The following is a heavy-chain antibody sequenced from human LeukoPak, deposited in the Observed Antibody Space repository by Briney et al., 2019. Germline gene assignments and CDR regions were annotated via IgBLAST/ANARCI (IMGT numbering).Heavy chain of an antibody. CDR1: GYTFTSYD. Sequence: ASVKVSCKASGYTFTSYDINWVRQATGQGLEWMGWMNPNSGNTGYAQKFQGRVTMTRNTSISTAYMELSSLRAEDTAVYYCAKGPGYCSSTSCYTGAFDIWGQGTMVTVSS. CDR3: AKGPGYCSSTSCYTGAFDI. D-gene: IGHD2-2*02. V-gene: IGHV1-8*01. CDR2: MNPNSGNT. J-gene: IGHJ3*02.